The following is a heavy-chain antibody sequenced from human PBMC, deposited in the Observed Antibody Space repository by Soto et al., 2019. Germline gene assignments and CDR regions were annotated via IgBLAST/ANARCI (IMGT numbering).Heavy chain of an antibody. CDR3: AKGGRGYSYDLGDHYYGMDV. CDR2: ISGSGGST. V-gene: IGHV3-23*01. CDR1: GFTFSNYA. Sequence: EVQLLESGGGLVQPGGSLRLSCAASGFTFSNYAMSWVRQAPGKGLEWVSAISGSGGSTYYADSAKGRFTISRDNSKNTRYLHMNSLRAEDTAVYSCAKGGRGYSYDLGDHYYGMDVWGQGTTVTVSS. D-gene: IGHD5-18*01. J-gene: IGHJ6*02.